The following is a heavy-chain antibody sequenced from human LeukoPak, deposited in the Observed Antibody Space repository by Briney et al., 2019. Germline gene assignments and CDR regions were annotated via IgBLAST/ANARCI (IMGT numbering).Heavy chain of an antibody. D-gene: IGHD4-11*01. CDR3: ARPTVTTIGGFVY. CDR1: GGSISSYY. CDR2: IYYSGST. V-gene: IGHV4-59*01. Sequence: PSETLSLTCTVSGGSISSYYWSWIRQPPGKGLEWIGNIYYSGSTNYNPSLKSRVTISVDTSKNQFSLKLSSVTAADTAVYYCARPTVTTIGGFVYWGQGTLVTVSS. J-gene: IGHJ4*02.